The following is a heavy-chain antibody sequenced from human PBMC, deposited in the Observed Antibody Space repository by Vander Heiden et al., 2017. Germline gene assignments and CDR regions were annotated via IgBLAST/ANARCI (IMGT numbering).Heavy chain of an antibody. CDR2: FIPIFGSA. CDR1: GGTFSDYG. CDR3: ALTTVTTLNWFGP. D-gene: IGHD4-4*01. Sequence: QVQVVQSGAEVKRPASSVNVSCTASGGTFSDYGINWVRQAPGHGLAWMESFIPIFGSANYAQKFQGRLKITADESTNTAYMELTGLRSEDTAIYYCALTTVTTLNWFGPWGQGTPVTVSS. J-gene: IGHJ5*02. V-gene: IGHV1-69*18.